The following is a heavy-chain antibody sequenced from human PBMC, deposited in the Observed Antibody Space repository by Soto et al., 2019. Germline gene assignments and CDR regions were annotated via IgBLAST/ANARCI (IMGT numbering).Heavy chain of an antibody. V-gene: IGHV3-23*05. CDR1: GFTFNTYA. Sequence: SXRLSWAASGFTFNTYAMSWVRQAPGKGQEWVSAIGSDGTAIQYADSVKGRFTISKDNSKDTLYLQMNSLRAEDTAVYYCARPGLTVPGTRYFDHWGQGTLVTVSS. CDR3: ARPGLTVPGTRYFDH. D-gene: IGHD6-19*01. CDR2: IGSDGTAI. J-gene: IGHJ4*02.